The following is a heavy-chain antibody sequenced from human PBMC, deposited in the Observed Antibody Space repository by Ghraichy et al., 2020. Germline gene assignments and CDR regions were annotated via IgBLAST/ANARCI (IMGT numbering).Heavy chain of an antibody. CDR2: IYYSGST. Sequence: SETPSLTCTVSGGSISSYYWSWIRQPPGKGLEWIGYIYYSGSTNYNPSLKSRVTISVDTSKNQFSLKLSSVTAADTAVYYCARGLAAAGTDFDYWGQGTLVTVSS. V-gene: IGHV4-59*01. D-gene: IGHD6-13*01. CDR1: GGSISSYY. CDR3: ARGLAAAGTDFDY. J-gene: IGHJ4*02.